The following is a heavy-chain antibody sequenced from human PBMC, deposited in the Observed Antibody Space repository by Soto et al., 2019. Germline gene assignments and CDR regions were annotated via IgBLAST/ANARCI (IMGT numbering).Heavy chain of an antibody. CDR2: IKSKTDGGTT. D-gene: IGHD2-2*01. V-gene: IGHV3-15*07. Sequence: VQLVESGGGLVKPGGSLRLSCAASGFTFSNAWMNWVRQAPGKGLEWVGRIKSKTDGGTTDYAAPVKGRFTISRDDSKNTLYLQMNSLKTEYTAVYYCTTSRGWLPMPFDIWGQGTMVTVSS. CDR3: TTSRGWLPMPFDI. CDR1: GFTFSNAW. J-gene: IGHJ3*02.